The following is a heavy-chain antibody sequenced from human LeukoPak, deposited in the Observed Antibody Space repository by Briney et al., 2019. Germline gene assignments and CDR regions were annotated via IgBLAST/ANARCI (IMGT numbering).Heavy chain of an antibody. CDR2: IIPIFATA. Sequence: SVKVSCKASGGTFSSYAISWVRQAPGQGLEWMGGIIPIFATANYAQKFQGRVTITADESTSTAYMELSSLRSEDTAVYYCARGPITTRSHFDYWGQGTLVTVPS. CDR3: ARGPITTRSHFDY. CDR1: GGTFSSYA. J-gene: IGHJ4*02. V-gene: IGHV1-69*01. D-gene: IGHD3-22*01.